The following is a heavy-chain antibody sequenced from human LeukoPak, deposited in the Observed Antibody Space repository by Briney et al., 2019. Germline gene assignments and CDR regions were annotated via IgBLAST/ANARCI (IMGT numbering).Heavy chain of an antibody. CDR3: AKRGGMSPAHYFDY. V-gene: IGHV3-30*18. CDR1: GFTFTTYG. CDR2: ISFDGSMN. Sequence: GGSLRLSCAASGFTFTTYGMHWVRQAPGKGLEWVSFISFDGSMNFYADSVKGRFTISRDNSKNTLHLHMNRLRAEDTAVYYCAKRGGMSPAHYFDYWGQGTLVTVSS. D-gene: IGHD3-16*01. J-gene: IGHJ4*02.